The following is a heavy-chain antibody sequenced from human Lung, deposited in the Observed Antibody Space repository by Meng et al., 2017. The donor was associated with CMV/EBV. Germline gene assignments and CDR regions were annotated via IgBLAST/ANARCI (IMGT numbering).Heavy chain of an antibody. D-gene: IGHD3-16*01. CDR3: ARKVFRAYDAFDI. CDR1: GYTFTGYY. Sequence: ASLXVSCKASGYTFTGYYLHWVRQAPGQGLEWMGWINSKIGDANYTPKFQGRVIVTRDTSISTAYMELKRLTYDDTAVYFCARKVFRAYDAFDIWGQGTMVTVSS. V-gene: IGHV1-2*02. CDR2: INSKIGDA. J-gene: IGHJ3*02.